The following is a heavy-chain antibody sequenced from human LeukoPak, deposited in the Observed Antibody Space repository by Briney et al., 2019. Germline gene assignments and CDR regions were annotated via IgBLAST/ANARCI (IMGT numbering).Heavy chain of an antibody. J-gene: IGHJ6*02. Sequence: SETLSLTCTVSGGSISSYYWSWIRQPPGKGLEWIGYIYYSGSTNYNPSLESRVTISVDTSKNQFSLKLSSVTAAGTAVYYCAREPLDYYYGMDVWGQGTTVTVSS. CDR2: IYYSGST. CDR1: GGSISSYY. CDR3: AREPLDYYYGMDV. V-gene: IGHV4-59*01.